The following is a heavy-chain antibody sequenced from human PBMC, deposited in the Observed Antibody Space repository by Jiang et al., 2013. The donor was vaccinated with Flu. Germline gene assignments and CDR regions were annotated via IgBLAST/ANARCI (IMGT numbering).Heavy chain of an antibody. D-gene: IGHD3-22*01. CDR3: ARGGYYDSSGYYYDYYYYYMDV. CDR1: SISSYY. J-gene: IGHJ6*03. CDR2: IYYSGST. Sequence: SISSYYWSWIRQPPGKGLEWIGYIYYSGSTNYNPSLKSRVTISVDTSKNQFSLKLSSVTAADTAVYYCARGGYYDSSGYYYDYYYYYMDVWGKGTTVTVSS. V-gene: IGHV4-59*01.